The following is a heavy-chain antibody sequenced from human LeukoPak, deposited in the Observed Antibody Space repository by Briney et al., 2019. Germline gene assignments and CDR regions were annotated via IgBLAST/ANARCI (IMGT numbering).Heavy chain of an antibody. CDR2: ISYDGSNK. CDR3: SKDGYVYSGYDDYGDRYFDY. D-gene: IGHD5-12*01. V-gene: IGHV3-30*18. CDR1: GFTFSSYG. J-gene: IGHJ4*02. Sequence: GGSLRLSCAASGFTFSSYGMHWVRQAPGKGLEWVAVISYDGSNKYYTDSVKGRFTISRDNSKNTLYLQMNSPRAEATALYYSSKDGYVYSGYDDYGDRYFDYWGQGTLVTVSS.